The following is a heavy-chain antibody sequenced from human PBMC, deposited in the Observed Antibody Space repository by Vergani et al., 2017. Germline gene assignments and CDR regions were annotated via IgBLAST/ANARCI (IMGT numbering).Heavy chain of an antibody. J-gene: IGHJ4*02. CDR3: ARAYCGGDCYSPFDY. V-gene: IGHV3-48*04. CDR2: ISSSSSTI. CDR1: GFTFSSYS. D-gene: IGHD2-21*01. Sequence: EVQLVESGGGLVQPGGSLRLSCAASGFTFSSYSMNWVRQAPGKGLEWVSYISSSSSTIYYADSVKGRFTISRDNAKNSLYLQMNSLRSEDTAVYYCARAYCGGDCYSPFDYWGQGTLVTVSS.